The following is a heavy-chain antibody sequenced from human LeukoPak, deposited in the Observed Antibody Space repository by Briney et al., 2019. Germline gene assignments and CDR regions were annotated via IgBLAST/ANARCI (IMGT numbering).Heavy chain of an antibody. CDR2: IYYSGST. CDR1: GGSISSGGYY. D-gene: IGHD4-17*01. V-gene: IGHV4-31*03. J-gene: IGHJ4*02. CDR3: ASTPDYGGYGLGY. Sequence: SQSLSLTCTVSGGSISSGGYYWSWIRQHPGKGLEWIGYIYYSGSTYYNPSLKSRVTISVDTSKNQFSLKLSSVTAADTAVYFCASTPDYGGYGLGYWGQGTLVTVSS.